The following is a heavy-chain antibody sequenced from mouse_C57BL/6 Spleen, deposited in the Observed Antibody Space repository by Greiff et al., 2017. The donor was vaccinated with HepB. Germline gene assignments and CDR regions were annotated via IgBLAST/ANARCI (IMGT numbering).Heavy chain of an antibody. J-gene: IGHJ2*01. CDR1: GYTFTDHT. D-gene: IGHD2-1*01. CDR3: ARLGYYGNYNY. V-gene: IGHV1-78*01. Sequence: VKVVESDAELVKPGASVKISCKVSGYTFTDHTIHWMKQRPEQGLEWIGYIYPRDGSTKYNEKFKGKATLTADKSSSTAYMQLNSLTSEDSAVYFCARLGYYGNYNYWGQGTTLTVSS. CDR2: IYPRDGST.